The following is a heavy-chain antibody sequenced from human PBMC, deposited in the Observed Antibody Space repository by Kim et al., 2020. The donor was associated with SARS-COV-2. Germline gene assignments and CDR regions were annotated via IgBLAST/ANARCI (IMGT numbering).Heavy chain of an antibody. V-gene: IGHV3-53*01. CDR3: ARDQRKGLGY. Sequence: GQTYYADSVKGRLTISRDETKNTLYLEMNSLRVEDTAVYYCARDQRKGLGYWGQGTLVTVSS. J-gene: IGHJ4*02. D-gene: IGHD6-25*01. CDR2: GQT.